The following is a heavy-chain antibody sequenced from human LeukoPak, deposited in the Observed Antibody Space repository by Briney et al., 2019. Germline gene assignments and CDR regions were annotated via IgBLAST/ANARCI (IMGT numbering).Heavy chain of an antibody. CDR3: AKESESYDSSGSTFHY. V-gene: IGHV3-23*01. CDR2: ISPSGDIL. J-gene: IGHJ4*02. Sequence: PGGSLRLSCAASGFTFSSHGMNWVRQAPGKGLEWVSGISPSGDILYYADSVKGRFTISRDDSKNTLYLQLNSLRAEDTAVYYCAKESESYDSSGSTFHYWGQGTLVTVSS. D-gene: IGHD3-22*01. CDR1: GFTFSSHG.